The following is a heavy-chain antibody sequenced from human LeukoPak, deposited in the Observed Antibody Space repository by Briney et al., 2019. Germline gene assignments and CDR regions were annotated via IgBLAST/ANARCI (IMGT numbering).Heavy chain of an antibody. CDR2: ISSSSSTI. Sequence: GGSLRLSCAASGFTFSSYSMNWVRQAPGKGLEWVSYISSSSSTIYYADSVKGRFTISRDNAKNSLYLQMSSVRAEDTAVYYCARSITMIVVVPFDYWGQGTLVTVSS. CDR3: ARSITMIVVVPFDY. V-gene: IGHV3-48*01. J-gene: IGHJ4*02. CDR1: GFTFSSYS. D-gene: IGHD3-22*01.